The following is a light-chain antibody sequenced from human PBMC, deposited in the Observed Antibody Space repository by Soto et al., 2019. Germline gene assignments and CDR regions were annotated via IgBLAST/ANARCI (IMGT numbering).Light chain of an antibody. Sequence: QSVLTQPPSASGTPEQRNTISCSAGSFNIGMTPVSWYQQHPGKAPKLMIYEVSNRPSGVSNRFSGSKSGNTASLTISGLQAEDEADYYCSSYTSSSILYVFGTGTKVTVL. CDR3: SSYTSSSILYV. CDR1: SFNIGMTP. J-gene: IGLJ1*01. CDR2: EVS. V-gene: IGLV2-14*01.